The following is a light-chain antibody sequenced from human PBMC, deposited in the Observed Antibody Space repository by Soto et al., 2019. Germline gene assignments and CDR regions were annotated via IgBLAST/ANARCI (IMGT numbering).Light chain of an antibody. J-gene: IGKJ1*01. Sequence: IQLTQSPSSLSASVGDRVTITCRASQGISSYLGWYQQKPGKAPNLLIYAASSLQSGVPSRFSGSGSGTDFTLTISRLEPDDFAVYYCQRYGGPSWTFGQGTKVDIK. V-gene: IGKV1-9*01. CDR1: QGISSY. CDR3: QRYGGPSWT. CDR2: AAS.